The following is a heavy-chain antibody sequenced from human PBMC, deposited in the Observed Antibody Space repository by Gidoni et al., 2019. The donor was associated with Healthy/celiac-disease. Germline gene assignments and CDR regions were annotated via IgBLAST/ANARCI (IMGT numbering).Heavy chain of an antibody. J-gene: IGHJ4*02. CDR1: GGSISSGGYY. CDR3: ARGGSGWYDDFDY. Sequence: QVQLQESGPGLVKPSQTLSLTCTVSGGSISSGGYYWSWIRQHPGKGREWIGYIYYSGSTYYNPSLKSRVTISVDTSKNQFSLKLSSVTAADTAVYYCARGGSGWYDDFDYWGQGTLVTVSS. CDR2: IYYSGST. D-gene: IGHD6-19*01. V-gene: IGHV4-31*03.